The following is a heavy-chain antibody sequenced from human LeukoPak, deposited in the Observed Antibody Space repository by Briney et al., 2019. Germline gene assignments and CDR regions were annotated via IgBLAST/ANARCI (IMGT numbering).Heavy chain of an antibody. J-gene: IGHJ5*02. V-gene: IGHV3-48*03. CDR3: ARDAGYYYGHHWFDP. Sequence: LAGGSLRLSCAAYGFTFSSYEMNWVPQAPGKGLDWVSYISSSGSTTYYADSVKGRFTISRDDAKNSLYLQMTSLRVEDTAIYYCARDAGYYYGHHWFDPWGQGTLVTVSS. CDR1: GFTFSSYE. CDR2: ISSSGSTT. D-gene: IGHD3-22*01.